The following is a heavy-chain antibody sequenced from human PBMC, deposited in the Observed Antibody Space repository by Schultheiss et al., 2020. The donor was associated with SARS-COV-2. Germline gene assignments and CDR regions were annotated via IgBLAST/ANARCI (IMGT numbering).Heavy chain of an antibody. V-gene: IGHV4-31*03. J-gene: IGHJ5*02. CDR3: ARAVEYCSSANCYRFDP. CDR2: IYYSGST. D-gene: IGHD2-2*02. Sequence: SETLSLTCTVSGGSISSGGYYWSWIRQHPGKGLEWIGYIYYSGSTYYNPSLKSRVTMSVDTSKNQFSLKLSSVTAADTAVYYCARAVEYCSSANCYRFDPWGQGTLVTVSS. CDR1: GGSISSGGYY.